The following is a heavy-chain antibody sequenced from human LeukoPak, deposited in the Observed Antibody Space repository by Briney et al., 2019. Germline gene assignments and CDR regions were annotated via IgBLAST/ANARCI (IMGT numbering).Heavy chain of an antibody. D-gene: IGHD4-17*01. Sequence: PSETLSLTCTVSGGSISSYYWSWIRQPPGKGLEWIGYIYYSGSTNYNPSLKSRVTISVDTSKNQFSLKLSSVTAADTAVYYCARWGGDYVGFDYWGQGTLVTVSS. V-gene: IGHV4-59*12. CDR3: ARWGGDYVGFDY. J-gene: IGHJ4*02. CDR1: GGSISSYY. CDR2: IYYSGST.